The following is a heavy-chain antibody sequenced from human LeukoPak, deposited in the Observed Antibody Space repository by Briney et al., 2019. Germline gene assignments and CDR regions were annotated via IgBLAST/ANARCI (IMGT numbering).Heavy chain of an antibody. CDR1: GFTFSSYS. D-gene: IGHD3-10*01. V-gene: IGHV3-21*04. CDR3: AKGRYGSGSLYY. J-gene: IGHJ4*02. Sequence: GGSLRLSCAASGFTFSSYSMNWVRQAPGKGLEWVSSISSSSSYTYYADSVKGRFTISRDNSKNTLYLQMNSLRAEDTAVYYCAKGRYGSGSLYYWGQGTLVTVSS. CDR2: ISSSSSYT.